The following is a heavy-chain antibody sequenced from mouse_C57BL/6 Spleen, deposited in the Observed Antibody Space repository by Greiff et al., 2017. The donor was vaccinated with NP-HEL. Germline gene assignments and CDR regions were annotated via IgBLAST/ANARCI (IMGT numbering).Heavy chain of an antibody. CDR1: GYTFTSYW. CDR2: IHPNSGST. V-gene: IGHV1-64*01. D-gene: IGHD2-4*01. CDR3: ARYYDYGDYYGLDY. Sequence: QVQLQQPGAELVKPGASVKLSCKASGYTFTSYWMHWVKQRPGQGLEWIGMIHPNSGSTNYNEKFKSKATLTVDKSSSTAYMQLSSLTSEDSAVYYCARYYDYGDYYGLDYWGQGTPVTVSA. J-gene: IGHJ4*01.